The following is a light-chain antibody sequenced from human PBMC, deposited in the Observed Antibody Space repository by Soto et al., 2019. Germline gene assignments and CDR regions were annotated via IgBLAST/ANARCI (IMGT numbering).Light chain of an antibody. V-gene: IGLV2-14*01. CDR3: SSYTSSSTPYV. CDR1: SSDVGGYNY. Sequence: VLTQPASVSGSPGQSITISCTGTSSDVGGYNYVSWYQQHPGKAPKLMIYDVSNRPSGVSNRFSGSKSGNTASLTISGLQAEDEADYYCSSYTSSSTPYVFGTGTKVTVL. J-gene: IGLJ1*01. CDR2: DVS.